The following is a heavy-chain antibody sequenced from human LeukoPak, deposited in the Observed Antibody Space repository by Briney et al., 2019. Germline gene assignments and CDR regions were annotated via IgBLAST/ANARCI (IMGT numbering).Heavy chain of an antibody. V-gene: IGHV1-69*01. CDR2: IIPIFGTA. CDR3: AQGSGWQGPVDY. Sequence: GASVKVSCKASGGTFSSYAISWVRQAPGQGLEWMGGIIPIFGTANYAQKFQGRVTITADESTSTAYTELSSLRSEDTAVYYCAQGSGWQGPVDYWGQGTLVTVSS. J-gene: IGHJ4*02. D-gene: IGHD6-19*01. CDR1: GGTFSSYA.